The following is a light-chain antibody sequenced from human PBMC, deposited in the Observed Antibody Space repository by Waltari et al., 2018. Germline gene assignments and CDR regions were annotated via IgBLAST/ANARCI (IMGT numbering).Light chain of an antibody. V-gene: IGKV3-15*01. CDR3: QQYSKWPLT. Sequence: EIVMTQSPATLPVSPGDRATLSCSDSQTISSSLAWYQQKPGLAPRLLIYGASTRAAGIPARFSGSGSGTEFTLTITSLQSEDFAFYSCQQYSKWPLTFGGGTKVEIK. CDR1: QTISSS. J-gene: IGKJ4*01. CDR2: GAS.